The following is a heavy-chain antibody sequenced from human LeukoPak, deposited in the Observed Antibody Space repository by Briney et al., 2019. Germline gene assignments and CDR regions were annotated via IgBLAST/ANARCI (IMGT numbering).Heavy chain of an antibody. V-gene: IGHV4-39*01. CDR1: GGSISSSSYY. Sequence: SETLSLTCTVSGGSISSSSYYWGWIRQPPGMGLEWIGNIYYSGSTYYNPSLKSRVTISVDTSKKQFSLRLSSVTAADTAVYYCARYYCGGDCYSGYFDYWGQGTLATVSS. CDR3: ARYYCGGDCYSGYFDY. D-gene: IGHD2-21*02. J-gene: IGHJ4*02. CDR2: IYYSGST.